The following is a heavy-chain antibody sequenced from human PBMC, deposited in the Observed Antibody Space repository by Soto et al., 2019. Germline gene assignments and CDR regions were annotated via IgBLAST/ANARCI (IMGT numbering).Heavy chain of an antibody. CDR2: IWYDGSNK. CDR1: GFTFSSYG. CDR3: ARVGDYVLPQRTALDY. J-gene: IGHJ4*02. Sequence: GGSLRLSCAASGFTFSSYGMHWVRQAPGKGLEWVAVIWYDGSNKYYADSVKGRFTISRDNSKNTLYLQMNSLGAEDTAVYYCARVGDYVLPQRTALDYWGQGTLVTVSS. D-gene: IGHD4-17*01. V-gene: IGHV3-33*01.